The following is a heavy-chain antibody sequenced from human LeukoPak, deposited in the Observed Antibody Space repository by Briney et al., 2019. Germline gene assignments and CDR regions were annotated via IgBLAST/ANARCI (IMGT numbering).Heavy chain of an antibody. CDR1: GDSVSSNSAA. CDR2: TYYRSKWYN. CDR3: ARGTITMVRGVIRGPFDY. Sequence: SQTLSLTCAISGDSVSSNSAAWNWIRQSPSRGLEWLGRTYYRSKWYNDYAVSVKSRITINPDTSKNQFSLQLNSVTAADTAVYYCARGTITMVRGVIRGPFDYWGQGTLVTVSS. D-gene: IGHD3-10*01. V-gene: IGHV6-1*01. J-gene: IGHJ4*02.